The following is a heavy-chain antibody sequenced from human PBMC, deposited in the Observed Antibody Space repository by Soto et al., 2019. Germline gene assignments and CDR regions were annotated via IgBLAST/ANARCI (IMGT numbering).Heavy chain of an antibody. V-gene: IGHV5-51*01. CDR1: GYTFTNYW. CDR2: IYPGDSDT. Sequence: GEYLKISCKGSGYTFTNYWIGWVRQMPGKGLEWMGIIYPGDSDTKYNPSFQGQVTISADKSITTTYLRWTSLKASDTAIYYCAASIFYYGMDVLGQGPTVSVS. J-gene: IGHJ6*02. CDR3: AASIFYYGMDV.